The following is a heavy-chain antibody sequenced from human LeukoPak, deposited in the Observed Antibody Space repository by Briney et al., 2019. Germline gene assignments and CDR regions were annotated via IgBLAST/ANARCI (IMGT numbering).Heavy chain of an antibody. V-gene: IGHV4-34*01. CDR2: INHIGNT. J-gene: IGHJ6*03. CDR1: GGSFSGYY. Sequence: KSSETLSLTCGVYGGSFSGYYWTWIRQPPGKGPERIGEINHIGNTNYNPSLKSRVTMSVDTSKNQFSLKLSSVTAADTAVYYCAREAGYSYGTYYSYYYMDVWDKGTTVTVSS. CDR3: AREAGYSYGTYYSYYYMDV. D-gene: IGHD5-18*01.